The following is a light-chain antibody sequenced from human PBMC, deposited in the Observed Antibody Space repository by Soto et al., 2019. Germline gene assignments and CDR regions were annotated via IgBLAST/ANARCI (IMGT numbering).Light chain of an antibody. Sequence: DIQMTQSTSTLSASVGDRVIITCRASQTISRWLAWYLQRPGKAPKLLIYDASSLESGVPSRFSGSGSGTEFTLTISSLQPDDFATYYCQQYNSNSKYTFGQGTKLEIK. V-gene: IGKV1-5*01. CDR2: DAS. J-gene: IGKJ2*01. CDR3: QQYNSNSKYT. CDR1: QTISRW.